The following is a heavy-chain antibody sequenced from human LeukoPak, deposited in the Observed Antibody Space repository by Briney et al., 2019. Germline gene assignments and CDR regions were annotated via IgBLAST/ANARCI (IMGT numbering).Heavy chain of an antibody. V-gene: IGHV1-46*02. CDR3: AREYCSSTSCYAFDY. Sequence: ASVKVSCKTSGGTFNNSAISWVRQAPGQGLEWMGIINPSGGSTSYAQKFQGRVTMTRDTSTSTVYMELSSLRSEDTAVYYCAREYCSSTSCYAFDYWGQGTLVTVSS. CDR1: GGTFNNSA. CDR2: INPSGGST. D-gene: IGHD2-2*01. J-gene: IGHJ4*02.